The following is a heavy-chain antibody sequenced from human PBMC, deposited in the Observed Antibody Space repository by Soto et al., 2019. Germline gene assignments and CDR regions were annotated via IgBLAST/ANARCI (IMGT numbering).Heavy chain of an antibody. CDR2: ISSSDGST. V-gene: IGHV3-23*01. CDR3: ARDRERDAWYEDY. Sequence: GGSLRLSCVASGFSFSSYAMSWVRQAPGKGLEWVSVISSSDGSTYYADSVKGRFTISRDNSKNTLYLQMNSLRAEDTAVYYCARDRERDAWYEDYWGQGTLVTVPS. J-gene: IGHJ4*02. CDR1: GFSFSSYA. D-gene: IGHD6-13*01.